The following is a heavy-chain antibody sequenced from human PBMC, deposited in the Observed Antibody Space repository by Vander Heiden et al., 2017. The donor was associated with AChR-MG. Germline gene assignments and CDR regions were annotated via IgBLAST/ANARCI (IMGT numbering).Heavy chain of an antibody. CDR1: GYTFTYRY. D-gene: IGHD1-26*01. Sequence: QMQLVQSGAEVKTTGSSVKVSCKASGYTFTYRYLHWVRQAPGQALEWMGWITPFNGNTNYAQNFQDRVTITRDRSMSTAYMELSSLRSEDTAMYYCASSGSQEFDYWGQGTLVTVSS. V-gene: IGHV1-45*02. CDR2: ITPFNGNT. CDR3: ASSGSQEFDY. J-gene: IGHJ4*02.